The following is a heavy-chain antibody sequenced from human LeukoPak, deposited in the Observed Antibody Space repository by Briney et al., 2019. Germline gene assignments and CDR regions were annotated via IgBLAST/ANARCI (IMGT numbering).Heavy chain of an antibody. V-gene: IGHV3-30-3*01. CDR3: AKASLTGTTVADY. Sequence: GRSLRLSCAASGFTFSSYAMHWVRQAPCKGLEWVAVISYDGSSAYYADSVKGRFTISRDNSKNTLYLQMNSLRAEDTAVYYCAKASLTGTTVADYWGQGTLVTVSS. J-gene: IGHJ4*02. CDR2: ISYDGSSA. CDR1: GFTFSSYA. D-gene: IGHD4-23*01.